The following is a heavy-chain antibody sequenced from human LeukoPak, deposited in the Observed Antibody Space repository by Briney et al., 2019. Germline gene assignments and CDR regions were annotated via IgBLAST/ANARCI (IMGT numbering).Heavy chain of an antibody. CDR1: GFIFRSYG. V-gene: IGHV3-23*05. Sequence: GGSLRLSCAASGFIFRSYGMNWVRQAPGKGLEWVSGIYKNGRERYGDSVKGRFTISRDNSKNTLYLQMHSLRVEDTAVYDCAHLEWDYAGGLDVWSQGTTVTVSS. J-gene: IGHJ6*02. D-gene: IGHD3-3*01. CDR2: IYKNGRER. CDR3: AHLEWDYAGGLDV.